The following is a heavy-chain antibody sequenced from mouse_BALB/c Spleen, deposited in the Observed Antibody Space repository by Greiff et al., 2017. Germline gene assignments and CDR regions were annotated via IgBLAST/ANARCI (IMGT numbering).Heavy chain of an antibody. CDR1: GFNIKDTY. Sequence: EVQLQESGAELVKPGASVKLSCTASGFNIKDTYMHWVKQRPEQGLEWIGRIDPANGNTKYDPKFQGKATITADTSSNTAYLQLSSLTSEDTAVYYCAYGSSSPFAYWGQGTLVTVSA. J-gene: IGHJ3*01. V-gene: IGHV14-3*02. CDR3: AYGSSSPFAY. CDR2: IDPANGNT. D-gene: IGHD1-1*01.